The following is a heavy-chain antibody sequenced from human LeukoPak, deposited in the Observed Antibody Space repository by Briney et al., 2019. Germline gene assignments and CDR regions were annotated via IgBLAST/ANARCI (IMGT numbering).Heavy chain of an antibody. Sequence: SQTLSLTCTVSGGSISSGSYYWSWIRQPAGKGLEWIGRIYTSGSTNYNPSLKSRVTISVDTSKNQFSLKLSSVTAADTAVYYCARGYCSSTSCYTYYYYGMDVWGQGTTVTVSS. V-gene: IGHV4-61*02. CDR3: ARGYCSSTSCYTYYYYGMDV. J-gene: IGHJ6*02. D-gene: IGHD2-2*02. CDR1: GGSISSGSYY. CDR2: IYTSGST.